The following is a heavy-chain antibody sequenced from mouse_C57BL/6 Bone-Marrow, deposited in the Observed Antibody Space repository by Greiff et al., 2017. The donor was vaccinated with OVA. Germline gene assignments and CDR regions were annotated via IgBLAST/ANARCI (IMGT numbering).Heavy chain of an antibody. CDR2: IRSKSNNYAT. J-gene: IGHJ3*01. CDR3: VRQTAQVAWFAY. Sequence: EVQLVESGGGLVQPKGSLKLSCAASGFSFNTYAMNWVRQAPGKGLEWVARIRSKSNNYATYYADSVKDRFTISRDESESMLYLQMNNLKTEDTAMYYCVRQTAQVAWFAYWGQGTLVTVSA. V-gene: IGHV10-1*01. CDR1: GFSFNTYA. D-gene: IGHD3-2*02.